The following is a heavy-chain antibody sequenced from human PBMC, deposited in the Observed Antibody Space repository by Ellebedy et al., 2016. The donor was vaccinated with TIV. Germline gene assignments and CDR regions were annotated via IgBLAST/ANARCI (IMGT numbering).Heavy chain of an antibody. CDR2: INPDGSVE. D-gene: IGHD2-21*01. CDR3: ARNSGSYRLDH. CDR1: GFTFSTFL. V-gene: IGHV3-7*01. J-gene: IGHJ4*02. Sequence: GESLKISCTTSGFTFSTFLMTWVLQAPGKLLEWVANINPDGSVEHYVDSVMGRYTLARDNPKSSLYLQMNSLRAEDTAVYFCARNSGSYRLDHWGQGALVTVSS.